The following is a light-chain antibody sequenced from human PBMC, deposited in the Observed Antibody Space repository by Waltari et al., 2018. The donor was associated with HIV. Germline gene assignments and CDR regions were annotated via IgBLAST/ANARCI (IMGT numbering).Light chain of an antibody. CDR3: QQTNSAPWT. J-gene: IGKJ1*01. Sequence: DIQMTQSPSSLSASVGDRVTVSCRAHQTISKFLNWYQHKPGKAPNLLISSASNLHGGVPSRFGGSGSGTDFALTISSLQPEDFAVYYCQQTNSAPWTFGQGTKIDIK. CDR1: QTISKF. CDR2: SAS. V-gene: IGKV1-39*01.